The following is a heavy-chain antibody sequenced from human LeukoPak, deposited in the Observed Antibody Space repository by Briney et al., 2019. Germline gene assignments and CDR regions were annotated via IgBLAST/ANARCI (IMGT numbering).Heavy chain of an antibody. V-gene: IGHV3-7*01. Sequence: GGSLRLSCVASGFTFSSHHMNWVRQTPGKGLESVATIKPDGSEKYYVDSVKGRFTISRDNAKNSLYLQMNSLRAEDTGVYFCARMSSYCDYWGQGTLVTVSS. CDR3: ARMSSYCDY. J-gene: IGHJ4*02. CDR1: GFTFSSHH. D-gene: IGHD2-2*01. CDR2: IKPDGSEK.